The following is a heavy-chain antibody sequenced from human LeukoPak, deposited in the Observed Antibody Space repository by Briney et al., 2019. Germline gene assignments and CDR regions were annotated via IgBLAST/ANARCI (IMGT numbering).Heavy chain of an antibody. CDR2: MNPKSGNT. CDR1: GYTFTSYD. J-gene: IGHJ4*02. V-gene: IGHV1-8*01. CDR3: ARINGLPDY. Sequence: ASVKLSCKASGYTFTSYDINWVRQATGQGLEWMGWMNPKSGNTGYAQKFQGKVTMTRDTSISTAYMEVSSLTFEDTAIYYCARINGLPDYWGQGTLVTVSS. D-gene: IGHD2-8*01.